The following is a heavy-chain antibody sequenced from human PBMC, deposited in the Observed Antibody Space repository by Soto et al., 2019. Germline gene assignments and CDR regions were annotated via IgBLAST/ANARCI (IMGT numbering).Heavy chain of an antibody. CDR3: ARVTPVLRFLEWLSPDAFDI. Sequence: NPSETLSLTCTVSGGPISSGDYYWSWIRQPPGKGLEWIGYIYYSGSTYYNPSLKSRVTISVDTSKNQFSLKLSSVTAADTAVYYCARVTPVLRFLEWLSPDAFDIWGQGTMVTVSS. D-gene: IGHD3-3*01. V-gene: IGHV4-30-4*01. CDR1: GGPISSGDYY. CDR2: IYYSGST. J-gene: IGHJ3*02.